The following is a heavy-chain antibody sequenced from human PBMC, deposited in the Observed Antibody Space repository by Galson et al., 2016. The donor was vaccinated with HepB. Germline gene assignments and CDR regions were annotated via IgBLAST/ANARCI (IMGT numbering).Heavy chain of an antibody. Sequence: SVKVSCKASGYNFANYHIMWVRQAPGQGLEWMGWISAYKGNTNYGQKFQGRVTMTTDTSTSTVYVELKSLSSDDTAVYYCARFLADRKASYGMDVWGQGTTVIVS. CDR3: ARFLADRKASYGMDV. CDR1: GYNFANYH. J-gene: IGHJ6*02. V-gene: IGHV1-18*01. D-gene: IGHD2/OR15-2a*01. CDR2: ISAYKGNT.